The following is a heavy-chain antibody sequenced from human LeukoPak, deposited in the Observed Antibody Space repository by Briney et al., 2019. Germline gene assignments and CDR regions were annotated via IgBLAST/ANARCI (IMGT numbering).Heavy chain of an antibody. Sequence: SETLSLTCAVNGGSISGYYWSWIRQSPGKGLEWIGEINYSGTPNYNPPLKSRVIFSVDTFKNQFSLKMSSVTAADTAVYYCARGEDFLGGVVDSWGQGSLVTVSS. J-gene: IGHJ4*02. CDR1: GGSISGYY. CDR3: ARGEDFLGGVVDS. CDR2: INYSGTP. D-gene: IGHD3-16*01. V-gene: IGHV4-34*01.